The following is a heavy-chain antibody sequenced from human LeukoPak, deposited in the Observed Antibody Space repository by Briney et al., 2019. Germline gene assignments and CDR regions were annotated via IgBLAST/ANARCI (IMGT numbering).Heavy chain of an antibody. CDR1: GFTFNNYD. CDR2: IAYDGSNE. D-gene: IGHD3-3*01. Sequence: GGSLTLSCVVSGFTFNNYDMHWLRHAPGKGLDWVASIAYDGSNENYAESVKGRFTISRDNSKNTLYLQLNSLRAEDTAVYYCARPSGSVTIFGVVDYFDYWGQGSLVTVSS. V-gene: IGHV3-30*04. CDR3: ARPSGSVTIFGVVDYFDY. J-gene: IGHJ4*02.